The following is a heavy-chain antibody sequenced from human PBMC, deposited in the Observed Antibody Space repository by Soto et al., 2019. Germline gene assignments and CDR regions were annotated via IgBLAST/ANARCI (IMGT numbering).Heavy chain of an antibody. J-gene: IGHJ4*02. D-gene: IGHD2-15*01. Sequence: SETLSLTCTVSGTSINNYYWSWIRQPPGKGLECLGYSYYSGTTNNIPSLKSRVTISVDKPKNQFSLKLSSVTAADTAVYYCARGFCSGGSCAPVPFEYWGQGALVTVSS. CDR3: ARGFCSGGSCAPVPFEY. V-gene: IGHV4-59*01. CDR2: SYYSGTT. CDR1: GTSINNYY.